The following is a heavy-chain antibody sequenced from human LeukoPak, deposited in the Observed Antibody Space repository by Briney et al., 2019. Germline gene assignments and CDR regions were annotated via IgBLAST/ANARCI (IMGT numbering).Heavy chain of an antibody. D-gene: IGHD2-21*02. V-gene: IGHV3-15*01. CDR2: IKKKAAGGTT. Sequence: PGGSLRLSCAASGFTFSSYGMHWVRQAPGKGLEWVGRIKKKAAGGTTDYAAPVKGRFTISRDDSKNTLFLQMDSLRAEDTAVYYCARERDRGVTSPYFDYWGQGTLVTVSS. J-gene: IGHJ4*02. CDR1: GFTFSSYG. CDR3: ARERDRGVTSPYFDY.